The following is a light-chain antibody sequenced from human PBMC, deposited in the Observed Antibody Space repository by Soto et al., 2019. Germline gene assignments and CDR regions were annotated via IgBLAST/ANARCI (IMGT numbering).Light chain of an antibody. J-gene: IGLJ1*01. CDR1: SSNIGSNH. CDR3: AAWDDSLSGYV. V-gene: IGLV1-47*02. Sequence: QSVLTQPPSASGTPGQSVTISCAGSSSNIGSNHEYWYQQLPSAAPKLLIYANYQRPSGVPDRFSGSKSGTSASRAISGLRSEDEAEYYCAAWDDSLSGYVFGTGTKLTVL. CDR2: ANY.